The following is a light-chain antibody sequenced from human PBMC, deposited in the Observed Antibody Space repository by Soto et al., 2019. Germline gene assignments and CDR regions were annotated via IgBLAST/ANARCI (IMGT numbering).Light chain of an antibody. CDR1: QSVSSSY. CDR3: QQYGSWT. Sequence: EIVLTQSPGTLSLSPGERATLSCRASQSVSSSYLAWYQRKPGQAPRLLIYGASSRATGIPDRFSGSGSGTDFTLTISRLEPEDFAVYYCQQYGSWTFGQGTKV. CDR2: GAS. V-gene: IGKV3-20*01. J-gene: IGKJ1*01.